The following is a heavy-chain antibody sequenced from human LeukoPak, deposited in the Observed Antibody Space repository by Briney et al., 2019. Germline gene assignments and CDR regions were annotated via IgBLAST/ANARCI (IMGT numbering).Heavy chain of an antibody. V-gene: IGHV1-2*02. CDR2: INPNSGGT. CDR3: ARGRIVEATYVGAFDI. Sequence: ASVKVSCKASGYTFTGYYMHWVRQAPGQGLEWMGWINPNSGGTNYAQKFQGRVTMTRDTSISTAYMELSRLRSDDTAVYYCARGRIVEATYVGAFDIWGQGTMVTVSS. CDR1: GYTFTGYY. D-gene: IGHD2-21*01. J-gene: IGHJ3*02.